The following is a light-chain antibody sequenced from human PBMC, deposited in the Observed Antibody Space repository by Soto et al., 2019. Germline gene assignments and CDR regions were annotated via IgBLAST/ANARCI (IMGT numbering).Light chain of an antibody. Sequence: EIVVTQSPATLSVSPGERATLSCRASQSIGNHLAWYQQKPGQAPRHLIYGASTRATTIPARFSGSGSGTDFTLTISSLQSGDFAVYYCQQYRAWPLSFGGGTKVEIK. CDR1: QSIGNH. CDR2: GAS. J-gene: IGKJ4*01. V-gene: IGKV3D-15*01. CDR3: QQYRAWPLS.